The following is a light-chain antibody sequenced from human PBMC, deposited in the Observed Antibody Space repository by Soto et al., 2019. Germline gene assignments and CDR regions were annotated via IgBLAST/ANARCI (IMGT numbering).Light chain of an antibody. CDR3: QQYNSYSLT. Sequence: DIQVTQSPPTLSASVGDRVTITCRASQTISTWMAWYQQKPGKAPKLLVYDASTLQSGVASRFSGSGSGTEFTLTISSLQPDDFATYYCQQYNSYSLTFGPGTKVDIK. V-gene: IGKV1-5*01. CDR2: DAS. J-gene: IGKJ3*01. CDR1: QTISTW.